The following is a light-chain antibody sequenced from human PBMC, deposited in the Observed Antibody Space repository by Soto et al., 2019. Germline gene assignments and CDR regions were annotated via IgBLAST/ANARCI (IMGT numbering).Light chain of an antibody. CDR3: HHYGMSPIFT. CDR2: DAS. CDR1: QSVARNH. V-gene: IGKV3-20*01. Sequence: EVVLTQSPGTLSLSAGERATLSCRASQSVARNHLAWYQQRPGQAPRLLIYDASTRAAGIPDRFSGSGSGTDFTLSISRLEPEDFGVLFCHHYGMSPIFTFGHGTPVDMK. J-gene: IGKJ3*01.